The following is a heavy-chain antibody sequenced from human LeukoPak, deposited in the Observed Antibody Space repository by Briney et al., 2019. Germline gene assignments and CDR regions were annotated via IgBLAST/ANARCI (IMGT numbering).Heavy chain of an antibody. D-gene: IGHD1-26*01. Sequence: SETLSLTCIVSGDSITSHYWNWIRQPPGKGLEWIGYVHHSGGTTYHPSLKSRVTMSVDTSKNHFSLKIISVTAADTAVYYCARTSSPSGSTGFDYWGQGTLVTVSS. CDR2: VHHSGGT. J-gene: IGHJ4*02. V-gene: IGHV4-59*11. CDR3: ARTSSPSGSTGFDY. CDR1: GDSITSHY.